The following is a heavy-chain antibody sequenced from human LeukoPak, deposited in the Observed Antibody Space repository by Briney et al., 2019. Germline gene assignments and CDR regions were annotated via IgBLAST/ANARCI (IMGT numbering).Heavy chain of an antibody. Sequence: GGSLRLSCAASGFTFSTYYMNWVRQAPGKGLEWVSFITGSSSYIYYTDSVKGRFNISRDNAKNSLFLQMNRLRDEDTAVYYCASGFSSSPYFDYWGQGTMVTVSS. CDR1: GFTFSTYY. D-gene: IGHD6-6*01. CDR3: ASGFSSSPYFDY. J-gene: IGHJ4*02. CDR2: ITGSSSYI. V-gene: IGHV3-21*01.